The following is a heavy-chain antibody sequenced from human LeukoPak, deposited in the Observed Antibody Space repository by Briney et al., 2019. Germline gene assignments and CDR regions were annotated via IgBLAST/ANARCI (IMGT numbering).Heavy chain of an antibody. CDR3: ARFYYDFWSGYYTKGLDYFDY. Sequence: PSETLSLTCTVSGGSISSSSYYWGWIRQPPGKGLEWIGEINHSGSTNYNPSLKSRVTISVDTSKNQFSLKLSSVTAADTAVYYCARFYYDFWSGYYTKGLDYFDYWGREPWSPSPQ. CDR2: INHSGST. D-gene: IGHD3-3*01. J-gene: IGHJ4*02. V-gene: IGHV4-39*07. CDR1: GGSISSSSYY.